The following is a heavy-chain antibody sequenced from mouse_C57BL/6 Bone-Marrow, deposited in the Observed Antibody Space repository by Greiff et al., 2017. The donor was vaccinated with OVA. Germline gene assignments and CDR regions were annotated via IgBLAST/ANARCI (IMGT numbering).Heavy chain of an antibody. CDR3: ARPNYYGSSYDFDY. Sequence: VQLQQSGAELMKPGASVKLSCKATGYTFTGYWIEWVKQRPGHGLEWIGEIYPRSGNTYYNEKFKGKATLTADKSSSTAYMELRSLTSEDSAVYFCARPNYYGSSYDFDYWGQGTTLTVSS. J-gene: IGHJ2*01. CDR2: IYPRSGNT. V-gene: IGHV1-9*01. CDR1: GYTFTGYW. D-gene: IGHD1-1*01.